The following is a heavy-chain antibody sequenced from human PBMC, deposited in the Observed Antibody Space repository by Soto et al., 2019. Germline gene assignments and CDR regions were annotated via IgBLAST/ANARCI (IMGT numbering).Heavy chain of an antibody. D-gene: IGHD2-2*01. V-gene: IGHV1-69*01. J-gene: IGHJ6*02. CDR1: GGTFSSYA. CDR3: ARSQGSSTSLEIYYYYYYGMDV. CDR2: IIPIPGTA. Sequence: QVKLVQSGAEVKKPGSSVKVSCKASGGTFSSYAISWVRQPPGQGLEWMGGIIPIPGTANYAQKFQGRVTITADESTSTAYMELSSLRSEDTAVYYCARSQGSSTSLEIYYYYYYGMDVWCQGTTVTVSS.